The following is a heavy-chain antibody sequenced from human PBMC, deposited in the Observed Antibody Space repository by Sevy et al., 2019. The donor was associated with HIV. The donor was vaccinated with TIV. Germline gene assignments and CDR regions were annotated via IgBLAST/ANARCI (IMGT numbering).Heavy chain of an antibody. V-gene: IGHV1-2*02. J-gene: IGHJ6*02. CDR3: ARDLNDFWSGYLYYYYGMDV. CDR2: INPNSGGT. D-gene: IGHD3-3*01. Sequence: ASVKVSCKASGYTFTGYYMHWVRQAPGQGLEWMGWINPNSGGTNYAQKVQGRVTMTRETSISTAYMELSRLRPDDTAVYYCARDLNDFWSGYLYYYYGMDVWGQGTTVTVSS. CDR1: GYTFTGYY.